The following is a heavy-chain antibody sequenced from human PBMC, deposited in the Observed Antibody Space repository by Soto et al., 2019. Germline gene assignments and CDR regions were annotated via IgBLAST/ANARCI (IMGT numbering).Heavy chain of an antibody. CDR2: IIPILGIA. Sequence: QVQLVQSGAAVKKPGSSVKVSCKASGGTFSSYTISWVRQAPGQGLEWMGRIIPILGIANYAQKFQGRVTITADKSTSTAYMELSSLRSEDTAVYYCARECSGGSCFDYWGQGTLVTVSS. V-gene: IGHV1-69*08. CDR3: ARECSGGSCFDY. D-gene: IGHD2-15*01. J-gene: IGHJ4*02. CDR1: GGTFSSYT.